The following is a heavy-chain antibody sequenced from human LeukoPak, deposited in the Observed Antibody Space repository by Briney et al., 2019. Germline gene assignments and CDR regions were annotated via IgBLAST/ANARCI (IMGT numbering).Heavy chain of an antibody. CDR1: GFTFSSYW. CDR3: ARDRYYYDSSGYYYLDY. D-gene: IGHD3-22*01. V-gene: IGHV3-7*01. CDR2: IKQDGSEK. J-gene: IGHJ4*02. Sequence: PGGSLRLSCAASGFTFSSYWMSWVRQAPGKGLEWVANIKQDGSEKYYVDSVKGRFTISRDNAKNSLYLQMNSLRAEDTAVYYCARDRYYYDSSGYYYLDYWGQGTLVTVSS.